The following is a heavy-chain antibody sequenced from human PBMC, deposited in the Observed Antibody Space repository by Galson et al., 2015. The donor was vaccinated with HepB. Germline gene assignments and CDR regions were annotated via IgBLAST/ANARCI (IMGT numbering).Heavy chain of an antibody. CDR3: ARGRRGYGSGSYTKALYYYMDV. V-gene: IGHV4-34*01. D-gene: IGHD3-10*01. CDR1: GGSFSGYY. Sequence: SETLSLTCAVYGGSFSGYYWSWIRQPPGKGLEWIGEINHSGSTNYNPSLKSRVTISVDTSKNQFSLKLSSVTAADTAVYYCARGRRGYGSGSYTKALYYYMDVWGKGTTVTVSS. CDR2: INHSGST. J-gene: IGHJ6*03.